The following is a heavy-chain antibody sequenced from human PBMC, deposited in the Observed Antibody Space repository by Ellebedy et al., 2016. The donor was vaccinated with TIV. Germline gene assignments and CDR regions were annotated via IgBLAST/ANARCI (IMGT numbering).Heavy chain of an antibody. D-gene: IGHD1-26*01. J-gene: IGHJ4*02. V-gene: IGHV5-10-1*01. Sequence: PGGSLRLSCKGSGYRFTDYWILWVRQLPGKGLEWMGRIDPSDSSTNYSPSFQGHVPISVDKSISTVYVQWSSLKASASAMYYCARWEVAPRGVYYWGQGTLVTVSS. CDR1: GYRFTDYW. CDR2: IDPSDSST. CDR3: ARWEVAPRGVYY.